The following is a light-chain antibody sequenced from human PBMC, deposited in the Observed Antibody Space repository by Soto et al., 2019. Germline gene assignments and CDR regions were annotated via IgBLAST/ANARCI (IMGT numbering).Light chain of an antibody. CDR1: SGHNSYA. CDR3: QTWSTDIRV. Sequence: QLVLTQPPSASASLGASVKLTCTLSSGHNSYAIAWHQQQPEKGPRYLMKLNSDGSHSTGDGIPDRLSGSSSGAERYLTISSLQSAYEADYYCQTWSTDIRVFGGGTKVTVL. J-gene: IGLJ3*02. V-gene: IGLV4-69*01. CDR2: LNSDGSH.